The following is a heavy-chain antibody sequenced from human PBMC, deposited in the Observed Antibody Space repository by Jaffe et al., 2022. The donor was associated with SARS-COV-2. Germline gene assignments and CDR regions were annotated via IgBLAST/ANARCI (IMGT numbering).Heavy chain of an antibody. J-gene: IGHJ4*02. CDR3: ARTGTTGGYYFDY. CDR2: IYYSGST. V-gene: IGHV4-39*01. Sequence: QLQLQESGPGLVKPSETLSLTCTVSGGSISSSSYYWGWIRQPPGKGLEWIGSIYYSGSTYYNPSLKSRVTISVDTSKNQFSLKLSSVTAADTAVYYCARTGTTGGYYFDYWGQGTLVTVSS. D-gene: IGHD1-1*01. CDR1: GGSISSSSYY.